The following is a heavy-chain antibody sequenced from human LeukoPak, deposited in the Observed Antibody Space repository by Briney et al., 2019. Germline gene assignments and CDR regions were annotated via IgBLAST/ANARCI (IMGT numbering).Heavy chain of an antibody. CDR2: IIPIFGTA. Sequence: ASVKVSCKASGYTFTGYYMHWVRQAPGQGLEWMGGIIPIFGTANYAQKFQGRVTITADESTSTAYMELSSLRSEDTAVYYCARDLPSTKVYDYWGQGTLVTVSS. CDR3: ARDLPSTKVYDY. J-gene: IGHJ4*02. D-gene: IGHD5/OR15-5a*01. CDR1: GYTFTGYY. V-gene: IGHV1-69*13.